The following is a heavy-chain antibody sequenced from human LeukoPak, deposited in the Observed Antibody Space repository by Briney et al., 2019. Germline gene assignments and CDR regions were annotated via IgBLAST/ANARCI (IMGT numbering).Heavy chain of an antibody. J-gene: IGHJ4*02. Sequence: GGSLRLSCAASGFTFSSYAMSWVRQAPGKGLEWVSSISGSGTGTYYADSVKGRFTISRDNSKNTLYLQMNSLRAEDTALYYCSKDRGGTLGDYFDYWGQGTLVTVSS. V-gene: IGHV3-23*01. CDR1: GFTFSSYA. CDR2: ISGSGTGT. D-gene: IGHD3-10*01. CDR3: SKDRGGTLGDYFDY.